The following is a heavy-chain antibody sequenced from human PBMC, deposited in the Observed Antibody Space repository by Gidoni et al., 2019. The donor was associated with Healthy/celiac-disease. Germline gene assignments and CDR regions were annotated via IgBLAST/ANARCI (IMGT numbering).Heavy chain of an antibody. J-gene: IGHJ4*02. CDR3: ARGQSIAAAGTPSLPRPTYYFDY. CDR2: INHSGST. V-gene: IGHV4-34*01. D-gene: IGHD6-13*01. Sequence: QVQLQQWGAGLLKPSETLSLTCAVYGGSFSGYYWSWIRQPPGKGLEWIGEINHSGSTNYNPSLKSRVTISVDTSKNQFSLKLSSVTAADTAVYYCARGQSIAAAGTPSLPRPTYYFDYWGQGTLVTVSS. CDR1: GGSFSGYY.